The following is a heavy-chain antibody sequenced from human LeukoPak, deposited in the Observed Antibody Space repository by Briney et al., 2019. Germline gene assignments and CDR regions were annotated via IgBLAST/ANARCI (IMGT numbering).Heavy chain of an antibody. V-gene: IGHV3-30*04. J-gene: IGHJ4*02. CDR2: ISYDGSNK. CDR1: GFTFSSYA. D-gene: IGHD4-11*01. Sequence: GGSLRLSCAASGFTFSSYAMHWVRQAPGKGLEWVAVISYDGSNKYYADSVKGRFTISRDNFKNTLYLQMNSLRAEDTAVYYCAALGPTITDYWGQGTLVTVSS. CDR3: AALGPTITDY.